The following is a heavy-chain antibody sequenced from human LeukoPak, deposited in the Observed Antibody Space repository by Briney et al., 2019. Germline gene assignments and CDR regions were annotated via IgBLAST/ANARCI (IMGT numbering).Heavy chain of an antibody. D-gene: IGHD3-22*01. CDR2: ISWNGGST. J-gene: IGHJ4*02. Sequence: PGGSLRLSCAASGFTFDDYTMDWVRQAPGKGLEWVSLISWNGGSTYYADSVKGRFTISRDNSKNSLYLQMNSLRTEDTALYYCAKDGEHYYNSSGYYGHFDSWGQGTLVTVSS. CDR1: GFTFDDYT. V-gene: IGHV3-43*01. CDR3: AKDGEHYYNSSGYYGHFDS.